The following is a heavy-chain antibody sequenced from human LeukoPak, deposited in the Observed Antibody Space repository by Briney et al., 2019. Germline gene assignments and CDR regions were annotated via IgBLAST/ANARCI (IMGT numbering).Heavy chain of an antibody. CDR1: GGTFSSYA. CDR2: IIPIFGTA. V-gene: IGHV1-69*05. D-gene: IGHD3-16*01. Sequence: GASVKVSCKASGGTFSSYAISWVRQAPGQGLEWMGRIIPIFGTANYAQKFQGRVTITTGESTSTAYMELSSLRSEDTAVYYCARAYYDYVWGSYRTPFDWGQGTLVTASS. CDR3: ARAYYDYVWGSYRTPFD. J-gene: IGHJ4*02.